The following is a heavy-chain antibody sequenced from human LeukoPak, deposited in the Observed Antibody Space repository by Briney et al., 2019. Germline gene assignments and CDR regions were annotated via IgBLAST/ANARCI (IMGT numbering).Heavy chain of an antibody. CDR3: ARIHYYDNSGYWFFDY. CDR1: GGSISNYC. Sequence: SETLSLTCTVSGGSISNYCWSWIRQSAGKGLEWIGRIYITGSTNYNPSLKSRVSMSLDTSKNQLSLKLSSVTAADTAVYYCARIHYYDNSGYWFFDYWGQGTLVTVSS. D-gene: IGHD3-22*01. V-gene: IGHV4-4*07. J-gene: IGHJ4*02. CDR2: IYITGST.